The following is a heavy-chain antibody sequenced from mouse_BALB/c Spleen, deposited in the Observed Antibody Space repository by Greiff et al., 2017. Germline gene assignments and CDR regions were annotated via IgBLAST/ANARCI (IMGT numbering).Heavy chain of an antibody. D-gene: IGHD2-3*01. CDR2: ISSGGSYT. V-gene: IGHV5-9-4*01. CDR1: GFTFSSYA. Sequence: EVKLVESGGGLVKPGGSLKLSCAASGFTFSSYAMSWVRQSPEKRLEWVAEISSGGSYTYYPDTVTGRFTISRDNAKNTLYLEMSSLRSEDTAMYYCARGGYFWYFDVWGAGTTVTVSS. J-gene: IGHJ1*01. CDR3: ARGGYFWYFDV.